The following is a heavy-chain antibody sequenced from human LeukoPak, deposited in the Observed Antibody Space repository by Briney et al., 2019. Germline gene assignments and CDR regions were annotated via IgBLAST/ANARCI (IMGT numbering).Heavy chain of an antibody. CDR1: GFTFSSYG. V-gene: IGHV3-30*02. Sequence: GGSLRLSCAASGFTFSSYGMHWVRQAPGKGLEWVAFIRYDGSNKYYADSVKGRFTISRDNSKNTLYLQMNSLRAEDTAVYYCAEDLYGSGSFYFDYWGQGTLVTVSS. CDR2: IRYDGSNK. D-gene: IGHD3-10*01. J-gene: IGHJ4*02. CDR3: AEDLYGSGSFYFDY.